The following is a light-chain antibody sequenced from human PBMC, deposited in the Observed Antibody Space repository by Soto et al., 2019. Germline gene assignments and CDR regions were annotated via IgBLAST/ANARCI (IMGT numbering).Light chain of an antibody. CDR3: QSYDSSLSAVV. J-gene: IGLJ2*01. Sequence: QSVLTQPPSVSGAPGQRVTISCAGSSSNIGAGHDVHWYQQLPGTAPKLLIYGNSNRPSGVPDRFSGSKSGTSGSLAITVLQAEDEADYYCQSYDSSLSAVVFGGGTQLTVL. CDR1: SSNIGAGHD. V-gene: IGLV1-40*01. CDR2: GNS.